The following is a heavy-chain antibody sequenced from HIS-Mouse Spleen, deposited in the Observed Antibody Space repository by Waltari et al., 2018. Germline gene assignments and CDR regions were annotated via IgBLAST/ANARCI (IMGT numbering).Heavy chain of an antibody. CDR3: ARGIAVAAFRWFDP. CDR2: INHSGST. V-gene: IGHV4-34*01. CDR1: GGSFSGYY. J-gene: IGHJ5*02. Sequence: QVQLQQWGAGLLKPSETLSLTCAVYGGSFSGYYWSWIRPPPGKGLEWIGEINHSGSTNYNPSLKSRVTISVDTSKNQFSLKLSSVTAADTAVYYCARGIAVAAFRWFDPWGQGTLVTVSS. D-gene: IGHD6-19*01.